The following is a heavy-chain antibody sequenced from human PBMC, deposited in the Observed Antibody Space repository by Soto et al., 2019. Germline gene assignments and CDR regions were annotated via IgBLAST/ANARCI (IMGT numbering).Heavy chain of an antibody. CDR3: AKSGLVAAAGSWYNWFDP. CDR2: ISGSGGST. V-gene: IGHV3-23*01. D-gene: IGHD6-13*01. CDR1: GFTFSSYA. J-gene: IGHJ5*02. Sequence: GGSLRLSCSASGFTFSSYAMSWVRQAPGKGLEWVSAISGSGGSTYYADSVKGRFTISRDNSKNTLYLQMNSLRAEDTAVYYCAKSGLVAAAGSWYNWFDPWGQGTLVTVS.